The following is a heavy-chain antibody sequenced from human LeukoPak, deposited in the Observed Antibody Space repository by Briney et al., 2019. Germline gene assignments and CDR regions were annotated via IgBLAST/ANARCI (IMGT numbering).Heavy chain of an antibody. Sequence: SETLSHTCTVSGGSISDYYWSWIRQPPGKGLEWIGYISYSGSTDYNPSLKSRVTMSVDTSKNQFSLKLNSVTPADTAIYYCTRDRRDGYNYVDYWGQGTLVTVSS. CDR3: TRDRRDGYNYVDY. CDR1: GGSISDYY. CDR2: ISYSGST. J-gene: IGHJ4*02. V-gene: IGHV4-59*01. D-gene: IGHD5-24*01.